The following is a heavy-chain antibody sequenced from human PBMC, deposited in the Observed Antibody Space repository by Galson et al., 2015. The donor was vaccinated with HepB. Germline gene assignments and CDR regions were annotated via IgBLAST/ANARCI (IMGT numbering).Heavy chain of an antibody. Sequence: SVKVSCKASGYTFTSYYMHWVRQAPGQGLEWMGIINPSGGSTTYAQKFQGRVTMIRDTSTSTVYMEPSSLRSEDTAVYYCARSFSSADAFDIWGQGTMVTVSS. D-gene: IGHD2-2*01. CDR2: INPSGGST. J-gene: IGHJ3*02. CDR3: ARSFSSADAFDI. V-gene: IGHV1-46*01. CDR1: GYTFTSYY.